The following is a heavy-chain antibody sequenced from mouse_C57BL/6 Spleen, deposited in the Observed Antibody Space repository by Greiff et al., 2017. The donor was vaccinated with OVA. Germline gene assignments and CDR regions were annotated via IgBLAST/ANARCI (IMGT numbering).Heavy chain of an antibody. CDR3: ARHGGGSSSDYAMDY. J-gene: IGHJ4*01. Sequence: EVKLVESGGGLVQPGGSLKLSCAASGFTFSDYGMAWVRQAPRKGPEWVAFISNLAYSIYYADTVTGRFTISRENAKNTLYLEMSSLRSEDTAMYYCARHGGGSSSDYAMDYWGQGTSVTVSS. CDR2: ISNLAYSI. V-gene: IGHV5-15*01. CDR1: GFTFSDYG. D-gene: IGHD1-1*01.